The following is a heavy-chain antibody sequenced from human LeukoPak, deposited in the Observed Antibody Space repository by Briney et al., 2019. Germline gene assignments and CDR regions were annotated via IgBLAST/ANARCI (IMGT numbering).Heavy chain of an antibody. CDR1: GGSISGSSYY. J-gene: IGHJ3*02. V-gene: IGHV4-39*07. Sequence: SETLSLTCTVSGGSISGSSYYWGWIRQPPGKGLEWIGSIYYSGSTYYNPSLKSRVTISVDTSKNQFSLKLSSVTAADTAVYYCARDTELTDAFDIWGQGTMVTVSS. D-gene: IGHD1-26*01. CDR3: ARDTELTDAFDI. CDR2: IYYSGST.